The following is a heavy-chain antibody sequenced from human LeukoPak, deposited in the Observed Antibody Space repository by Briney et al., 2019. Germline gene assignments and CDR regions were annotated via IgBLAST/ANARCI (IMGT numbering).Heavy chain of an antibody. Sequence: SETLSLTCTVSGGSISSSNYYWGWIRQPPGKGLEWIGSIYYSGSTYYNPSLKSRVTISVDTSKNQFSLKLSSVTAADTAVYYCARAFQYCSGGSCPGPFDYWGQGTLVTVSS. D-gene: IGHD2-15*01. V-gene: IGHV4-39*07. J-gene: IGHJ4*02. CDR1: GGSISSSNYY. CDR2: IYYSGST. CDR3: ARAFQYCSGGSCPGPFDY.